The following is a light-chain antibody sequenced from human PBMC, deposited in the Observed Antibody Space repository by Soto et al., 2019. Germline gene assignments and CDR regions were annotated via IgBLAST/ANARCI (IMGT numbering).Light chain of an antibody. CDR1: QSISGS. Sequence: DIQMTQSPSTLSASVGDRVTITCRASQSISGSLAWYQQKPGKAPKLLIYEASNLKSGVPSRFSGSGSRTEYTLTISSLQPDDSASYYCQQYNGFWTFGQGTRVEIK. J-gene: IGKJ1*01. CDR2: EAS. V-gene: IGKV1-5*03. CDR3: QQYNGFWT.